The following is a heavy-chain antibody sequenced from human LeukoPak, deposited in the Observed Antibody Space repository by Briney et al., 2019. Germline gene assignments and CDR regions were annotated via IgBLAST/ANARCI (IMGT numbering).Heavy chain of an antibody. Sequence: SETLSLTCTVSGGSISSYYWSWIRQPPGKGLEWIGYIYYSGSTNYNPSLKSRVTISVDRSKNQFSLKLSSVTAADTAVYYCARDCSSTSCYPLDYWSQGTLVTVSS. CDR1: GGSISSYY. D-gene: IGHD2-2*01. J-gene: IGHJ4*02. CDR3: ARDCSSTSCYPLDY. CDR2: IYYSGST. V-gene: IGHV4-59*12.